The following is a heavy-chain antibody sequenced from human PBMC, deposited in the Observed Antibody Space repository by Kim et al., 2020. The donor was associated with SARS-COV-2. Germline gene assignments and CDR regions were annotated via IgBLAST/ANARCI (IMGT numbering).Heavy chain of an antibody. CDR3: ARIPRSIYYFDY. V-gene: IGHV2-70*01. J-gene: IGHJ4*02. Sequence: YRTSPQTRLTIPKDTSKNQVVLTMTNMDPVDTATYYCARIPRSIYYFDYWGQGTLVTVSS.